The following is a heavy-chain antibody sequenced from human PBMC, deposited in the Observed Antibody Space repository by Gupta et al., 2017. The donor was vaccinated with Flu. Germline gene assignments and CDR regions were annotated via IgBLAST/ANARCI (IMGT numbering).Heavy chain of an antibody. J-gene: IGHJ5*01. CDR2: ITGTGTAL. Sequence: TFSDFYRNWIRQAPGKRPEWISYITGTGTALYYADSVKGRFTISRDNAKNSLFLQMDSLRDDDTAVYYCTRGVSSDSWGQGTLVAVSS. D-gene: IGHD6-13*01. CDR1: TFSDFY. V-gene: IGHV3-11*01. CDR3: TRGVSSDS.